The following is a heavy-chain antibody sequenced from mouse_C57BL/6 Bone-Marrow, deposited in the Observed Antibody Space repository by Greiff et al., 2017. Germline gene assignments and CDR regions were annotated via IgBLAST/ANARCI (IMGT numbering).Heavy chain of an antibody. CDR3: TTYYYGSSYGDWYFDV. CDR1: GFNIKDDY. D-gene: IGHD1-1*01. V-gene: IGHV14-4*01. Sequence: VQLQQSGAELVRPGASVKLSCTASGFNIKDDYMHWVKQRPEQGLEWIGWIDPENGDTEYASKFQGKATITADTSSNTAYLRLSSLTSEETAVYYCTTYYYGSSYGDWYFDVWGTGTTVTVSS. J-gene: IGHJ1*03. CDR2: IDPENGDT.